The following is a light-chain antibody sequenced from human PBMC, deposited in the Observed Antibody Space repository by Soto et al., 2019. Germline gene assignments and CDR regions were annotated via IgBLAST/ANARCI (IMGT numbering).Light chain of an antibody. V-gene: IGKV2-28*01. CDR2: LGS. CDR3: MQALQTPLT. J-gene: IGKJ4*01. CDR1: QSRLHSNGYHY. Sequence: DIVMPQSPLSLHVTTGEPASISCRYTQSRLHSNGYHYLDWYLQKPGQSPQLLIYLGSNRASGVPDRFSGSGSGTDFTLKISRVEAEDVGVYYCMQALQTPLTFGGGTKVEIK.